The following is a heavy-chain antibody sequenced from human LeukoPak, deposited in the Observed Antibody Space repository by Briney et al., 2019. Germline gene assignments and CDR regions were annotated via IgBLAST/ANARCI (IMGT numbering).Heavy chain of an antibody. Sequence: GGSLRLSCAASGFAFSSYAMSWVRQAPGKGLEWVSSISGSGGSTYYADSVKGRFTISRDNSKNTLYLQMNSLRAEDTAVYYCATPPTVTRNYWGQGTLVTVSS. CDR1: GFAFSSYA. V-gene: IGHV3-23*01. CDR3: ATPPTVTRNY. CDR2: ISGSGGST. J-gene: IGHJ4*02. D-gene: IGHD4-17*01.